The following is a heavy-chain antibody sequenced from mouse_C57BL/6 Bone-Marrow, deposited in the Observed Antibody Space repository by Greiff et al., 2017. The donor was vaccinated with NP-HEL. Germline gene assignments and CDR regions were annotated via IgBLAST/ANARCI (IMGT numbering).Heavy chain of an antibody. J-gene: IGHJ3*01. CDR1: GFTFSDYG. V-gene: IGHV5-17*01. D-gene: IGHD1-1*01. Sequence: EVQLVESGGGLVKPGGSLKLSCAASGFTFSDYGMHWVRQAPEKGLEWVAYISSGSSTIYYADTVKGRFTISRDNAKNTLFLQMTSLRSEDTALYYCAREGYYGWFAYWGPGTLVTVSA. CDR2: ISSGSSTI. CDR3: AREGYYGWFAY.